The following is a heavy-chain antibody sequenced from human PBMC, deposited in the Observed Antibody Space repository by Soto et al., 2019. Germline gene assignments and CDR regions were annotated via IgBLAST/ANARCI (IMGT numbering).Heavy chain of an antibody. V-gene: IGHV3-30-3*01. D-gene: IGHD2-21*01. CDR1: GFTFNTYA. CDR2: ISFDGNNK. Sequence: ESGGTVVQPGESLRLSCAASGFTFNTYAMHWVRQAPGKGLEWVAIISFDGNNKYYADSVKGRFTISRDNSNDALYLQMNSLKTDDTAVYYCARREDKSAWSVIGWWGQGTLVTVSS. J-gene: IGHJ4*02. CDR3: ARREDKSAWSVIGW.